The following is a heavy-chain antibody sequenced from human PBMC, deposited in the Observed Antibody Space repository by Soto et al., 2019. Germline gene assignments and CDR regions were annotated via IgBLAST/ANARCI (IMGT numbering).Heavy chain of an antibody. Sequence: EVQLVESGGGLVKPGGSLRLSCAASGFTFSSYSMNWVRQAPGKGLEWVSSISSSSSYIYYADSLKGRFTISRDNAKNSLYLQMNSLRAEDTAVYYCARGTFRTTMIGGDYWGQGTLVTVSS. V-gene: IGHV3-21*01. J-gene: IGHJ4*02. CDR2: ISSSSSYI. CDR1: GFTFSSYS. CDR3: ARGTFRTTMIGGDY. D-gene: IGHD3-22*01.